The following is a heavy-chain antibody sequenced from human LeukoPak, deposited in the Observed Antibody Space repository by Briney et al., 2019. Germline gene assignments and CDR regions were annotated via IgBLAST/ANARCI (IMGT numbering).Heavy chain of an antibody. CDR3: ARVDTVMAYYFAL. CDR2: IYSGGTT. J-gene: IGHJ4*02. CDR1: GFTVSTNC. Sequence: PGGSLRLSCAASGFTVSTNCMTWVRQAPGKGLEWVSTIYSGGTTYYADSVMGRFTISRHNSRNTPYLQMNSLRAEDTAVYYCARVDTVMAYYFALWGQGTLVTVSS. D-gene: IGHD5-18*01. V-gene: IGHV3-53*04.